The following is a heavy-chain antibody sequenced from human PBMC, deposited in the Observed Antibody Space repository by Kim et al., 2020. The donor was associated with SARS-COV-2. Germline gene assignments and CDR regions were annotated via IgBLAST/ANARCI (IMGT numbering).Heavy chain of an antibody. J-gene: IGHJ4*02. V-gene: IGHV1-2*02. Sequence: KFQGRVTMTRDTSISTAYMELSRLRSDDTAVYYCARVEYCSSTSCYTFDYWGQGTLVTVSS. CDR3: ARVEYCSSTSCYTFDY. D-gene: IGHD2-2*02.